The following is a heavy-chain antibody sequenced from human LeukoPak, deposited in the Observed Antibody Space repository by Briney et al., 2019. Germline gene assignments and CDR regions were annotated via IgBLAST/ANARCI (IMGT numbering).Heavy chain of an antibody. CDR2: MNPNSGNT. J-gene: IGHJ6*02. CDR1: GYTFTSYD. V-gene: IGHV1-8*01. D-gene: IGHD3-3*01. CDR3: ARVFLDGTYYDFWSGYSKYYYGMDV. Sequence: ASVKVSCKASGYTFTSYDINWVRQATGQGLEWMGWMNPNSGNTGYAQKFQGRVTMTRNTSISTAYMELSSLRSEDTAVYYCARVFLDGTYYDFWSGYSKYYYGMDVWGQGTTVTVSS.